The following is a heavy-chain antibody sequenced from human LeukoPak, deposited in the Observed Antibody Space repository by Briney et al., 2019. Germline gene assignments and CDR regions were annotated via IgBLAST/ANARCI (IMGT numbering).Heavy chain of an antibody. CDR2: ISGSGGST. D-gene: IGHD6-19*01. V-gene: IGHV3-23*01. CDR3: ASTAHSGWDLEAFDI. J-gene: IGHJ3*02. Sequence: GGSLRLSCAASGFTFSSYAMSWVRHAPGKGLEWVSAISGSGGSTYYADSVKGRFTISRDNSKNTLYLQMNSLRAEDTAVYYCASTAHSGWDLEAFDIWGQGTMVTVSS. CDR1: GFTFSSYA.